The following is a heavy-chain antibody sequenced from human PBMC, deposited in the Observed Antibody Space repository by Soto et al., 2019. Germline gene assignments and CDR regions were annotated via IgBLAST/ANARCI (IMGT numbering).Heavy chain of an antibody. Sequence: GGSLRLSCAASGFTFSSYAMSWVRQAPGKGLEWVSAISGSGGSTYYADSVKGRFTISRDNSKNTLYLQMNSLRAEDTAVYYCAKDLAGSGSYNYYYMDVWGKGTTVTVSS. CDR3: AKDLAGSGSYNYYYMDV. J-gene: IGHJ6*03. CDR1: GFTFSSYA. V-gene: IGHV3-23*01. D-gene: IGHD3-10*01. CDR2: ISGSGGST.